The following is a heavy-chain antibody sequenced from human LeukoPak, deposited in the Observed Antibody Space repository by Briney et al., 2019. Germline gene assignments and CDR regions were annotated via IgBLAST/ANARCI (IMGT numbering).Heavy chain of an antibody. Sequence: GGSLRLSCAASGFTFTNYAMNWVRQAPERGLEWVSTIHGGGDVTYYADSVKGRFTISRDNSRNTLFLQMNSLRAEDTAVYYCAKALSSSFYYFDLGGRGTLVTVSS. CDR1: GFTFTNYA. V-gene: IGHV3-23*01. J-gene: IGHJ2*01. D-gene: IGHD3-16*02. CDR2: IHGGGDVT. CDR3: AKALSSSFYYFDL.